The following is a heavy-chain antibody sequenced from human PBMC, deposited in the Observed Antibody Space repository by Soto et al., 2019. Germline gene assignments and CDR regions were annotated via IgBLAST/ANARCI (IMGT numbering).Heavy chain of an antibody. V-gene: IGHV1-2*02. D-gene: IGHD2-2*01. CDR2: INPNSGDT. CDR3: ARPYCSSNSCHNWFDP. J-gene: IGHJ5*02. Sequence: ASVKVSCKASGYIFTGYYMNWVRQAPGQGLEWMGWINPNSGDTNYAQKFQGRVTMTMDTSISTAYMELGRLRSDDTAVYYCARPYCSSNSCHNWFDPWGQGTLVTVSS. CDR1: GYIFTGYY.